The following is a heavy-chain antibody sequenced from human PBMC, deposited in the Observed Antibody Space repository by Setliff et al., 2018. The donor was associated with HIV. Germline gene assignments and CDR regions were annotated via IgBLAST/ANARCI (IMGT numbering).Heavy chain of an antibody. Sequence: SETLSLTCTVSGGSISSHYWSWIRQPPGKGLEWIGSIYYSESTNYNPSLKSRVTISVDTSKNQFSLKVTSVTAADTAVYYCTLTSRLDGYFDPWGQGTLVTVSS. CDR1: GGSISSHY. D-gene: IGHD5-12*01. V-gene: IGHV4-59*11. CDR2: IYYSEST. J-gene: IGHJ5*02. CDR3: TLTSRLDGYFDP.